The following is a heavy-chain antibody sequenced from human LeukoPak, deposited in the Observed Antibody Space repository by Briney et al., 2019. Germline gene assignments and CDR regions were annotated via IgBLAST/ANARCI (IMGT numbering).Heavy chain of an antibody. CDR3: ASIGYCSGGSCSVGWFDP. D-gene: IGHD2-15*01. V-gene: IGHV4-59*01. J-gene: IGHJ5*02. CDR2: IYYSGSA. CDR1: GGSISSYY. Sequence: PSETLSLTCTVSGGSISSYYWSWIRQPPGKGLEWIGYIYYSGSANYNPSLKSRVTISVDTSKNQFSLKLSSVTAADTAVYYCASIGYCSGGSCSVGWFDPWGQGTLVTVSS.